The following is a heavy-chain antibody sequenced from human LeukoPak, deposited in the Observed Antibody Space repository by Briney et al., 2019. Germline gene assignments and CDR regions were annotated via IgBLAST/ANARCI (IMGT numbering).Heavy chain of an antibody. CDR2: IYPGDSDT. Sequence: GESLKISCKGSGYSSTSYWIAWVRQMPGKGLEWMGIIYPGDSDTRYSPSFQGQVTISADKSINTAYLQWSSLKATDIAMYYCARTRGRYYDSSGYPRNDAFDNWGQGTMVTVSA. V-gene: IGHV5-51*01. J-gene: IGHJ3*02. CDR3: ARTRGRYYDSSGYPRNDAFDN. CDR1: GYSSTSYW. D-gene: IGHD3-22*01.